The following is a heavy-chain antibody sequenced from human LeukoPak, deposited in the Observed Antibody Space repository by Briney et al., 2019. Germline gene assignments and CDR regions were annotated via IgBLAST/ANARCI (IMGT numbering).Heavy chain of an antibody. V-gene: IGHV3-53*01. D-gene: IGHD3-10*01. Sequence: QPGGSLRLSCAASGFTVSSNYMSWVRQAPGKGLEWVSVFYAGDSTYYADSVKGRFTISRDNAKNSLYLQMNSLRTEDTAVYYCARGPPYGSGKFGPFDYWGQGTLVTVSS. CDR2: FYAGDST. CDR1: GFTVSSNY. CDR3: ARGPPYGSGKFGPFDY. J-gene: IGHJ4*02.